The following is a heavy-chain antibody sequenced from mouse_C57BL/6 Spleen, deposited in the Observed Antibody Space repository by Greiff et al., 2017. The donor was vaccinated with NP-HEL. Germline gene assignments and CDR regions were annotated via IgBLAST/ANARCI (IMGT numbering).Heavy chain of an antibody. V-gene: IGHV1-52*01. J-gene: IGHJ3*01. Sequence: QVQLQQPGAELVRPGSSVKLSCKASGYTFTSYWMHWVKQRPIPGLEWIGNIDHSDSETHYNQKFKDKATLTVDKSSSPAYMQLSILTSVDSEVYYSARGYVSSSSWFAYWGQWTLVTVSA. CDR3: ARGYVSSSSWFAY. CDR2: IDHSDSET. CDR1: GYTFTSYW. D-gene: IGHD1-1*01.